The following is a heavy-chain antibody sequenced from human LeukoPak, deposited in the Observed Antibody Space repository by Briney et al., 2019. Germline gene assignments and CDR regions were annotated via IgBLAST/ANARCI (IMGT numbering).Heavy chain of an antibody. CDR1: GYTFTSNY. CDR3: ARHYSGSGSFYKPDY. V-gene: IGHV7-4-1*02. D-gene: IGHD3-10*01. Sequence: ASVKVSCKAFGYTFTSNYMHWVRQAPGQGLEWMGWINTNTGNPTYAQGFTGRFVFSLDTSVSTAYLQISSLKAEDTAVYYCARHYSGSGSFYKPDYWGQGTLVTVSS. CDR2: INTNTGNP. J-gene: IGHJ4*02.